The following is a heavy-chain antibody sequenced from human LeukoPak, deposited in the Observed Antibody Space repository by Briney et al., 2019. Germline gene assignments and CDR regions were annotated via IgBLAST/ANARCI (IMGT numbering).Heavy chain of an antibody. D-gene: IGHD4-17*01. J-gene: IGHJ3*02. Sequence: SETLSLTCTVSGGSISSYYWSWIRQPPGKGREWIGYIYYSGSTNYNPSRKSRVTISVDTSKNQFSLKLSSVTAADTAVYYCARVDNYGTAFDIWGQGTMVTVSS. CDR1: GGSISSYY. CDR3: ARVDNYGTAFDI. CDR2: IYYSGST. V-gene: IGHV4-59*01.